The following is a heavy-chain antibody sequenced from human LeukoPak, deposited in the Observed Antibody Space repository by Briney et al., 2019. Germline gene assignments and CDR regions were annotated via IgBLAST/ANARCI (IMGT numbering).Heavy chain of an antibody. V-gene: IGHV3-48*03. Sequence: GGSLRLSCAGSGFTYSNYEMAWVRQAPGTGLEWIAYISSEGSNEGTVIKYADSVKGRFTISRDDAKRPVYLQMNRLSAEDTAVYFCAGGPQYTGSYPYWGQGTLVTVSS. CDR2: ISSEGSNEGTVI. CDR3: AGGPQYTGSYPY. D-gene: IGHD2-8*02. J-gene: IGHJ4*02. CDR1: GFTYSNYE.